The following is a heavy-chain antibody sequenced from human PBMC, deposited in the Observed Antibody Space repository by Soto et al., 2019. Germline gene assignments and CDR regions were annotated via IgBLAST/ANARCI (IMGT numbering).Heavy chain of an antibody. Sequence: PSETLSLTCTVSGSSIRGYYWSWIRQPPGKGLEWIGYIYYNGNTVYNPSLKSRVTISVDASKSQFSLRLSSVTAADTAIYYCATRMTTAPYWGQGTLVTVSS. CDR2: IYYNGNT. D-gene: IGHD4-17*01. CDR3: ATRMTTAPY. V-gene: IGHV4-59*08. J-gene: IGHJ4*02. CDR1: GSSIRGYY.